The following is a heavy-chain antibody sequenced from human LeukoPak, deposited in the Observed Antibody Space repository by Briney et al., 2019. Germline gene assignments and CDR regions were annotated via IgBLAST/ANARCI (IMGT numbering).Heavy chain of an antibody. CDR1: GYTFTSYG. J-gene: IGHJ4*02. Sequence: ASVKVSCKASGYTFTSYGISWVRQAPGQGLEWMGRIIPILGIANYAQKFQGRVTITADKSTSTAYMELRSLRSDDTAVYFCARDSPTAGSGYPSRKINYPYYFDYWGQGTLVTVSS. CDR2: IIPILGIA. V-gene: IGHV1-69*04. D-gene: IGHD3-22*01. CDR3: ARDSPTAGSGYPSRKINYPYYFDY.